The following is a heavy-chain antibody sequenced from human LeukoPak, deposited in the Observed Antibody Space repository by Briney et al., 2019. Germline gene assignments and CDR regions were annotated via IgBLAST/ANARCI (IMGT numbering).Heavy chain of an antibody. Sequence: SETLSLTCTVSGGSISSYYWSWIRQPAGKGLEWIGRIYSSGSTDYNPSLKSRVTMPVDTSKNQFSLNLSSLTAADTAVYYCARGPSSGWCLFDYWGQGTLVTVSS. D-gene: IGHD6-19*01. J-gene: IGHJ4*02. CDR2: IYSSGST. CDR1: GGSISSYY. V-gene: IGHV4-4*07. CDR3: ARGPSSGWCLFDY.